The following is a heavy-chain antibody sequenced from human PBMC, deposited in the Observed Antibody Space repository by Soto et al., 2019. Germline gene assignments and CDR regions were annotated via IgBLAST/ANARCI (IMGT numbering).Heavy chain of an antibody. D-gene: IGHD2-2*01. J-gene: IGHJ4*02. CDR1: GYSFTSYW. CDR2: IYPGDSDT. CDR3: ARQFTDIVVVPAAMLRYSSGWYSDSLGY. V-gene: IGHV5-51*01. Sequence: GESLKISCKGSGYSFTSYWIGWVRQMPGKGLEWMGIIYPGDSDTRYSPSFQGQVTISADKSISTAYLQWSSLKASDTAMYYCARQFTDIVVVPAAMLRYSSGWYSDSLGYWGQGTLVTVSS.